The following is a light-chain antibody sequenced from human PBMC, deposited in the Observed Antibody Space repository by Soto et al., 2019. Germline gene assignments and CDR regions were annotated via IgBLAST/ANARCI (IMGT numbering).Light chain of an antibody. CDR2: LGS. J-gene: IGKJ4*01. CDR1: QSLLHSNGYNY. CDR3: MQALQYPLT. Sequence: DIVMTQSPLSLPVTPGEPASISYRSSQSLLHSNGYNYLDWYLQKPGQSPQLLIYLGSNRASGVPDRLSGSGSGTDFTPKIRRVEAEDVLVYSCMQALQYPLTLSGGTKVEIK. V-gene: IGKV2-28*01.